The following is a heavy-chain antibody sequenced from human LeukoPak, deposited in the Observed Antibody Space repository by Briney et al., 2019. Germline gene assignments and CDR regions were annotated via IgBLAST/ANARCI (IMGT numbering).Heavy chain of an antibody. CDR2: TYTSGDT. D-gene: IGHD6-13*01. CDR3: TIGGASGSLAH. J-gene: IGHJ4*02. Sequence: PSETLSLTCTVSRASISDNYWSWSRQPAGKALEWIGRTYTSGDTNYNPSLKSRASVSVDTSTNQFYLSLRYVTAADTAVYYCTIGGASGSLAHWGPGTLVTVSS. V-gene: IGHV4-4*07. CDR1: RASISDNY.